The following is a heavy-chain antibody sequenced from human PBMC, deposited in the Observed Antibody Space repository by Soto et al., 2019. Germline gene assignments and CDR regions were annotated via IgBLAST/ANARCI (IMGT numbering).Heavy chain of an antibody. Sequence: QVQLQESGPGLVKPSETLSLTCTVSGGSISSYYWSWIRQPPGKGLEWIGYIYYSGSTNYNPSLKSPVTLSVDTPKNQFSLKLSSVTAADTAVYYCATAAQLLPFDYWGQGTLVTVSS. J-gene: IGHJ4*02. CDR3: ATAAQLLPFDY. D-gene: IGHD6-6*01. CDR2: IYYSGST. V-gene: IGHV4-59*08. CDR1: GGSISSYY.